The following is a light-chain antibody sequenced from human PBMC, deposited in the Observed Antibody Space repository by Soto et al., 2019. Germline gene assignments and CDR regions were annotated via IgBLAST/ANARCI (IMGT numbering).Light chain of an antibody. CDR3: LVYGDSPPAYT. CDR2: GAF. Sequence: EIVLTQSPGTLSLFPGERATLSCRASQSVSSRNLAWYRQKPGQAPSLLIYGAFNRATGIPDRFSGSGSATDFTLTISRLEPADFAVYYCLVYGDSPPAYTFGQGTKL. V-gene: IGKV3-20*01. J-gene: IGKJ2*01. CDR1: QSVSSRN.